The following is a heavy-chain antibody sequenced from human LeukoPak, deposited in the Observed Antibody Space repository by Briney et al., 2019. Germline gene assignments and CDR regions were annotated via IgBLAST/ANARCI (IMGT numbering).Heavy chain of an antibody. J-gene: IGHJ4*02. Sequence: GGSLRLSCAASGFTFSSYGMSWVRQAPGKGLEWVANINEDGSETYSLDSVKGRFTISRDNAKNSLSLQTNNLRAEDTAVYYCARNMDYSNSVGDYSTFFFDYWGRGTLVTVSS. D-gene: IGHD3-22*01. CDR2: INEDGSET. CDR3: ARNMDYSNSVGDYSTFFFDY. V-gene: IGHV3-7*01. CDR1: GFTFSSYG.